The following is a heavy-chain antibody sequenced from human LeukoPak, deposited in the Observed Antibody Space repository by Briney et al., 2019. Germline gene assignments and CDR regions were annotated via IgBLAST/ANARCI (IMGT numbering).Heavy chain of an antibody. CDR3: AASSGWYDY. J-gene: IGHJ4*02. Sequence: ASVKVSCKASGYTFTSYDINWVRQATGQGVEWMGWMNPNSGNTGYSQKFQGRVTITRNTSISTAYMELSSLRSEDTAVYYCAASSGWYDYWGQGTLVTVSS. CDR2: MNPNSGNT. V-gene: IGHV1-8*03. CDR1: GYTFTSYD. D-gene: IGHD6-19*01.